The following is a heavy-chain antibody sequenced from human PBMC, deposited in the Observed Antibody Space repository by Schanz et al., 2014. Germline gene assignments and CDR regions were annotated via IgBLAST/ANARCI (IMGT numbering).Heavy chain of an antibody. V-gene: IGHV3-53*01. CDR3: AKDGVPSPWVCFGGYCYSGGADY. CDR1: GFTVSSNY. Sequence: LVESGGGLIQPGESLRLSCAVSGFTVSSNYMSWVRQAPGRGLEWVSTIYINAGSTRYADSVKGRFIISRDTSGNTLYLQMNSLTGEDTAVYYCAKDGVPSPWVCFGGYCYSGGADYWGQGTLVTVSS. D-gene: IGHD2-21*02. CDR2: IYINAGST. J-gene: IGHJ4*02.